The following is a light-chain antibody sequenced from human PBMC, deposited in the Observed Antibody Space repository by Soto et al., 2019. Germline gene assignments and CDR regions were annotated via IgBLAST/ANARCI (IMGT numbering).Light chain of an antibody. CDR1: DIGDKN. Sequence: SYELTQPPSVSVAPGQTARITCGGNDIGDKNVHWYQQRPGQAPVLVVYDDSDQPSGIPERLSGSNSGNTATLTITRVEAGDEADYYCQVWDNSSDQYVFGTGTKVTV. J-gene: IGLJ1*01. CDR2: DDS. CDR3: QVWDNSSDQYV. V-gene: IGLV3-21*02.